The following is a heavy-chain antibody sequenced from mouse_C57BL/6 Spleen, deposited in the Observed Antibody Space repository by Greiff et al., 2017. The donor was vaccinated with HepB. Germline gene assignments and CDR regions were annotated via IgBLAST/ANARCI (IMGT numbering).Heavy chain of an antibody. D-gene: IGHD2-3*01. CDR1: GYTFTSYW. Sequence: QVQLQQPGAELVKPGASVKMSCKASGYTFTSYWITWVKQRPGQGLEWIGDIYPGSGSTNYNEKFKSKATLTVDTSSSTAYMQLSSLTSEDSAVYYCARGGDGYYYFDYWGQGTTLTVSS. V-gene: IGHV1-55*01. CDR3: ARGGDGYYYFDY. CDR2: IYPGSGST. J-gene: IGHJ2*01.